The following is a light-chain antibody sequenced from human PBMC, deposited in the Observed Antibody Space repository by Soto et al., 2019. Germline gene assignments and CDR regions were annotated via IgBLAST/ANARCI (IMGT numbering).Light chain of an antibody. J-gene: IGKJ2*01. CDR2: DAS. V-gene: IGKV3-11*01. CDR1: QSVSSY. Sequence: EIVLTQSPATLSLSPGERATLSCRASQSVSSYSAWYQQKPGQAPRLLIYDASNRATGIPARCSGSGSGTDFTLTISSLEPEDFAVYYCQQRSNWPLYTFGQGTKLEIK. CDR3: QQRSNWPLYT.